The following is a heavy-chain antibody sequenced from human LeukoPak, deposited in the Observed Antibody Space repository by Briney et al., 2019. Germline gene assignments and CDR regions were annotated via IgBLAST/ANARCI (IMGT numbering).Heavy chain of an antibody. J-gene: IGHJ4*02. D-gene: IGHD5-18*01. Sequence: SETLSLTCTVSGGSISSYYWSWIRQPPGKGLEWIGYIYYSGSTNYNPTLKSRVTISVDTSKNQYSLKLSSVTAADTAVYYCARLGYSYGHLFDYWGQGTLVTVSS. CDR1: GGSISSYY. CDR2: IYYSGST. V-gene: IGHV4-59*08. CDR3: ARLGYSYGHLFDY.